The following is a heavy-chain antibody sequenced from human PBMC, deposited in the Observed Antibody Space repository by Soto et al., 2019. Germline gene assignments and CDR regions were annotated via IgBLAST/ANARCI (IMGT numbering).Heavy chain of an antibody. D-gene: IGHD3-10*02. CDR1: GGSMSENDYY. CDR3: ARGIVRGGFDI. J-gene: IGHJ3*02. Sequence: QVQLQEAGPGLVRPSQTLSLTCTVAGGSMSENDYYWSWLRQSPGQGLQWIGYIYDTWTTSYSPSLKTRVTMSADTSRIQFSLKLTFVTGADTVLYCCARGIVRGGFDIWGQGTLVTVSS. CDR2: IYDTWTT. V-gene: IGHV4-30-4*01.